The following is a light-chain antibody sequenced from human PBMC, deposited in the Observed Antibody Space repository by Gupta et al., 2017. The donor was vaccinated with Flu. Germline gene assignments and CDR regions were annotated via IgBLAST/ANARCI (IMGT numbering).Light chain of an antibody. J-gene: IGKJ2*01. CDR2: AAS. CDR3: EQDYDYPYT. Sequence: AIRMTQSPSSFSASTGDRVTITCRASHSVSSYLAWYQQKPGKAPKLLIYAASTLQSGVPSRFSGSGSGTDFTLTISWLQSEDLATYYCEQDYDYPYTFGQGTKLEI. CDR1: HSVSSY. V-gene: IGKV1-8*01.